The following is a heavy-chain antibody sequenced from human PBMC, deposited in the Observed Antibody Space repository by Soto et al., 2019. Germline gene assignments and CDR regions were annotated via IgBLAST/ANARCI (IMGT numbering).Heavy chain of an antibody. CDR2: IYYTGST. Sequence: SETLSLTCTVSGGSISNDAYSWSWIRQSSGKGLEWIGYIYYTGSTYYNPSLKSRVTISIDKSKNQFSLKLASVTAADTAVYYCARGGFQLLPDYWGRGTLVTVSS. CDR1: GGSISNDAYS. V-gene: IGHV4-30-2*06. CDR3: ARGGFQLLPDY. J-gene: IGHJ4*01. D-gene: IGHD2-2*01.